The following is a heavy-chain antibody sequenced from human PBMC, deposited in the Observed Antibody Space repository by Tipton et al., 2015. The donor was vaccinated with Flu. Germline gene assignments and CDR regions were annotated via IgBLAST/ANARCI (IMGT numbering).Heavy chain of an antibody. J-gene: IGHJ4*01. CDR1: ADSISSDYY. CDR2: IFRTGTT. V-gene: IGHV4-38-2*02. Sequence: TLSLTCTISADSISSDYYWGWIRQPPGKGLEWIGNIFRTGTTYRNPSLKGRVTISIDRSKNQFSLKLFSVTAADTAIYYCARLGGLWSGSSTIEFFDYWGHGLLVTVSS. D-gene: IGHD3-3*01. CDR3: ARLGGLWSGSSTIEFFDY.